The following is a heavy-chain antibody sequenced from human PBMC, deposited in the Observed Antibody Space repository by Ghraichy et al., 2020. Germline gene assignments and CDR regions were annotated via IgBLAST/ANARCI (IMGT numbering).Heavy chain of an antibody. CDR2: INHSGST. V-gene: IGHV4-34*01. J-gene: IGHJ6*02. Sequence: SQTLSLTCAVYGGSFSGYYWSWIRQPPGKGLEWIGEINHSGSTNYNPSLKSRVTISVDTSKYQFSLKLSSVTAADTAVYYCARGPRWYSSSSRRSYYYGMDVWGQGTTVTVSS. CDR1: GGSFSGYY. D-gene: IGHD6-6*01. CDR3: ARGPRWYSSSSRRSYYYGMDV.